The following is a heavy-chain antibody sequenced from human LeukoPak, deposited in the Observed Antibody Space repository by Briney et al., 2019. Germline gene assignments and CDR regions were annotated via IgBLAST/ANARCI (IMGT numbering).Heavy chain of an antibody. D-gene: IGHD6-13*01. CDR2: IKQDGSEK. J-gene: IGHJ5*02. V-gene: IGHV3-7*01. Sequence: GGSLRLSCAASGFTFSSYWMSWVRQAPGKGLEWVANIKQDGSEKYYVDSVKGRFTISRDNAKNSLYLQMNSLRAEDTAVYYCARDSGIAAAGYNWFDPWGQGTLVTVSS. CDR3: ARDSGIAAAGYNWFDP. CDR1: GFTFSSYW.